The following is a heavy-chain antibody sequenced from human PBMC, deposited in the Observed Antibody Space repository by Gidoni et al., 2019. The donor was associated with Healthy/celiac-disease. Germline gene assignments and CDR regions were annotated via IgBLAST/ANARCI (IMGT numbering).Heavy chain of an antibody. J-gene: IGHJ4*02. Sequence: EVQLVESGGGLVQPGGSLRLSCAASGFTFSSYWMSWIRQAPGKGLEWVANIKQDGSEKYYVDSVKGRFTISRDNAKNSLYLQMNSLRAEDTAVYYCARAISEWLLPYYFDYWGQGTLVTVSS. D-gene: IGHD3-3*01. CDR2: IKQDGSEK. V-gene: IGHV3-7*01. CDR1: GFTFSSYW. CDR3: ARAISEWLLPYYFDY.